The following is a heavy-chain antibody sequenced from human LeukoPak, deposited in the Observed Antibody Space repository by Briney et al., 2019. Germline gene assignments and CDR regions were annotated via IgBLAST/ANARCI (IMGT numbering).Heavy chain of an antibody. CDR3: AREEVPKGFDY. J-gene: IGHJ4*02. CDR1: GFTFSNYG. Sequence: GRSLTLSCATSGFTFSNYGMHWVRQAPGKGLEWVAVISSDETNIRYGDSVRGRFTVSRDNAKNTVYLQMNSLGADDMAVYYCAREEVPKGFDYWGQGTLVTVSS. V-gene: IGHV3-30*03. CDR2: ISSDETNI.